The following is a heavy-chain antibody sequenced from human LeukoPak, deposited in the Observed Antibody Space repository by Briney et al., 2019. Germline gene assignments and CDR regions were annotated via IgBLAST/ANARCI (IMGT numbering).Heavy chain of an antibody. CDR1: GGSISSHY. CDR3: ARAGNWNYPFDY. J-gene: IGHJ4*02. Sequence: PSETLSLTCTVSGGSISSHYWSWIRQPPGKGLEWIGYIYYSGSTNYNPSLKGRVTISVDTSKNQFSLKLSSVTAADTAVYYCARAGNWNYPFDYWGQGTLVTVSS. V-gene: IGHV4-59*11. CDR2: IYYSGST. D-gene: IGHD1-7*01.